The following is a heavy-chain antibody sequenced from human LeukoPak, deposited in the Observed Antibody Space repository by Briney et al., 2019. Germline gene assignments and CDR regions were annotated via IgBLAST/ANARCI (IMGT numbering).Heavy chain of an antibody. D-gene: IGHD2-2*02. CDR1: GFTFSSYS. J-gene: IGHJ4*02. CDR2: ISSSSSYI. V-gene: IGHV3-21*01. CDR3: ARARRLGVPAAITGYFDY. Sequence: RGSLRLSCAASGFTFSSYSVNWVRQAPGKGLEWVSSISSSSSYIYYADSVKGRFTISRDNAKNSLYLQMNSLRAEDTAVYYCARARRLGVPAAITGYFDYWGQGTLVTVSS.